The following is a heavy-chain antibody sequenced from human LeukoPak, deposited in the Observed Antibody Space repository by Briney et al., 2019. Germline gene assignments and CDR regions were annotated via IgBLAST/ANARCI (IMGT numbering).Heavy chain of an antibody. J-gene: IGHJ6*03. V-gene: IGHV1-8*01. D-gene: IGHD2-2*01. CDR2: MHPNSGNT. CDR1: GYTFTSYD. CDR3: ARGIRYCSSTGCYLGYYYYYMDV. Sequence: ASVNVSCKSSGYTFTSYDINWVRPATAQGLEWMGWMHPNSGNTGYAQKFRGRVTMTRNTSIRTDYMELSSLRSENTAVYYCARGIRYCSSTGCYLGYYYYYMDVWGKGTTVTISS.